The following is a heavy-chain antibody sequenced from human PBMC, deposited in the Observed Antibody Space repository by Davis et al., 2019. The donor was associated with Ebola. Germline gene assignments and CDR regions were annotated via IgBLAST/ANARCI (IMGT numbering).Heavy chain of an antibody. J-gene: IGHJ4*02. CDR3: ARLTTGLGPFDY. V-gene: IGHV4-39*01. D-gene: IGHD3-22*01. CDR1: GGSISSSSYY. Sequence: MPGGSLRLSCTVSGGSISSSSYYWGWIRQPPGKGLEWIGSIYYSGSTYYNPSLKSRVTISVDTSKNQFSLKLSSVTAADTAVYYCARLTTGLGPFDYWGQGTLVTVSS. CDR2: IYYSGST.